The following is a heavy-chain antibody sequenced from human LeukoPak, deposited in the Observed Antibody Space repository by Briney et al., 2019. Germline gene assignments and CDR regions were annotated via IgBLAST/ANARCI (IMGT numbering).Heavy chain of an antibody. Sequence: GGSLRLSCAASGFSVSYNYMSWVRQAPGKGLEWVSVTYSGGTTLYADSVKGRFTISRDNSKNTLYLQMNSLRAEDTAVYYCARTASSGYFYFDYWGQGTLVTVSS. J-gene: IGHJ4*02. CDR1: GFSVSYNY. CDR3: ARTASSGYFYFDY. CDR2: TYSGGTT. V-gene: IGHV3-53*01. D-gene: IGHD3-22*01.